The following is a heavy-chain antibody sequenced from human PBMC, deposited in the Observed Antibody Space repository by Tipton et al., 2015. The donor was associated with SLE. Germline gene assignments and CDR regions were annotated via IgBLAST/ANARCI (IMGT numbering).Heavy chain of an antibody. D-gene: IGHD2-21*01. CDR2: IYTSGST. CDR1: GGSISSYY. CDR3: ARVPLAPYCGGDCYGGFDY. J-gene: IGHJ4*02. V-gene: IGHV4-4*07. Sequence: TLSLTCTVSGGSISSYYWSWIRQPAGKGLEWIGRIYTSGSTNYNPSLQSRVTMSVDTSKNQFSLKLSSVTAADTAVYYCARVPLAPYCGGDCYGGFDYWGQGTLVTVSS.